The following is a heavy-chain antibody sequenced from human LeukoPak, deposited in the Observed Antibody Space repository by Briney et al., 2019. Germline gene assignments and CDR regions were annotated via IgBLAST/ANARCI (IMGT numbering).Heavy chain of an antibody. CDR3: ARGSRRRYCSSTSCWYYFDY. CDR2: MNPNSGNT. CDR1: GYTFTIYD. Sequence: ASVKVSCNASGYTFTIYDINWARQATGQGLEWMEWMNPNSGNTGYAQKFQGRVTITSNTSISTAYMELSSLRSEDTAVYYCARGSRRRYCSSTSCWYYFDYWGQGTLVTVSS. V-gene: IGHV1-8*03. J-gene: IGHJ4*02. D-gene: IGHD2-2*01.